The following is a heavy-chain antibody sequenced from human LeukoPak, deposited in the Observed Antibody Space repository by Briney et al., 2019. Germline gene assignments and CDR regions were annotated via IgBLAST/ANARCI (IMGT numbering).Heavy chain of an antibody. CDR2: IYHSGST. D-gene: IGHD2-15*01. J-gene: IGHJ4*02. Sequence: SETLSLTCAVSGYSISSGYYWGWIRQPPGKGLEWTGSIYHSGSTYYNPSLKSRVTISVDTSKNQFSLKLSSVTAADTAVYYCASLCSGGSCYSFDYWGQGTLVTVSS. V-gene: IGHV4-38-2*01. CDR1: GYSISSGYY. CDR3: ASLCSGGSCYSFDY.